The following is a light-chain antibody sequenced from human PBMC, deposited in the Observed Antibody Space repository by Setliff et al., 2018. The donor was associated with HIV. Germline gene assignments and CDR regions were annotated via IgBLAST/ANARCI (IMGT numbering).Light chain of an antibody. CDR1: QSVLYSSTNKNF. CDR2: WAS. J-gene: IGKJ4*01. Sequence: DIVMTQSPDSLAVSLGERATINCKSSQSVLYSSTNKNFLSWYQQKPGQPPKLLIYWASIRDSGVPDRFSGSGSGTDFTLTISSLLAEDVAVYYCQQYFTTPLTFGGGTKVDIK. CDR3: QQYFTTPLT. V-gene: IGKV4-1*01.